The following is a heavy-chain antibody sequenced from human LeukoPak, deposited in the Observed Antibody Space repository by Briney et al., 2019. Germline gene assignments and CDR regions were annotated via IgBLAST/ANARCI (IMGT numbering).Heavy chain of an antibody. Sequence: ASVKVSCKASGYTFTGYYMHWVRQAPGQGLEWMGWINPNSGGANSAQKFQGRVTMTRDTSISTAYMELSRLRSDDTAVYYCAKDRIAVASPVSDPWGQGTLVTVSS. D-gene: IGHD6-19*01. V-gene: IGHV1-2*02. CDR1: GYTFTGYY. CDR3: AKDRIAVASPVSDP. CDR2: INPNSGGA. J-gene: IGHJ5*02.